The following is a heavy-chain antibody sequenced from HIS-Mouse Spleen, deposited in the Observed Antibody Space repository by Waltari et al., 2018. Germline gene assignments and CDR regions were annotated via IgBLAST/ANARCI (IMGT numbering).Heavy chain of an antibody. CDR1: GFTLSSFR. Sequence: EVQLVESGGGLVQPGGSLRLSCAASGFTLSSFRMSWVRQAPGKGLEWVANIKQDGSEKYYVDSVKGRFTISRDNAKNSLYLQMNSLRAEDTAVYYCARDGGTGDFDYWGQGTLVTVSS. CDR3: ARDGGTGDFDY. D-gene: IGHD7-27*01. CDR2: IKQDGSEK. J-gene: IGHJ4*02. V-gene: IGHV3-7*01.